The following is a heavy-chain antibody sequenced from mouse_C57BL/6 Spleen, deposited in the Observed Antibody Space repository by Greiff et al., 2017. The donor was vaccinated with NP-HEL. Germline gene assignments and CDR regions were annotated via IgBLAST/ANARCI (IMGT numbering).Heavy chain of an antibody. J-gene: IGHJ2*01. V-gene: IGHV1-82*01. CDR1: GYAFSSSW. Sequence: QVQLQQSGPELVKPGASVKISCKASGYAFSSSWMNWVKQRPGKGLEWIGRIYPGDGDTTYNGKFKGKATLTADTSSSTAYTQLSSLTSEDSAVYFCARSDYGSSEVYDYWGQGTTLTVST. CDR3: ARSDYGSSEVYDY. D-gene: IGHD1-1*01. CDR2: IYPGDGDT.